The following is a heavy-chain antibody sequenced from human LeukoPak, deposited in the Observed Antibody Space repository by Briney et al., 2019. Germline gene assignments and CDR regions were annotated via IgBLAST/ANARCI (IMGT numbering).Heavy chain of an antibody. Sequence: GSSVKVSCKASGCTFTSYSISWVRQAPGQGLEWMGRIIPIFGTANYAQKFQGRVTITTDKSTSTAYMELSSLRSEDTAVYYCARAHGYYTVNPRYYMDVWGKGTRVTVSS. CDR1: GCTFTSYS. J-gene: IGHJ6*03. V-gene: IGHV1-69*05. D-gene: IGHD3-3*01. CDR3: ARAHGYYTVNPRYYMDV. CDR2: IIPIFGTA.